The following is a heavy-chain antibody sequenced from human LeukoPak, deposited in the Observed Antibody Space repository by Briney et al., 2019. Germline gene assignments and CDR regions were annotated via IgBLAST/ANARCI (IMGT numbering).Heavy chain of an antibody. V-gene: IGHV4-59*01. J-gene: IGHJ6*03. Sequence: SETLSLTCTVSGGSISSYYWSWIRQPPGKGLEWIGNIYYSGSTNYNPSLRSRVTISVDTSKNQFSLKVSSVTAADTAVYYCARIRDYYYYYMDVWGKGITVTISS. D-gene: IGHD4-17*01. CDR2: IYYSGST. CDR1: GGSISSYY. CDR3: ARIRDYYYYYMDV.